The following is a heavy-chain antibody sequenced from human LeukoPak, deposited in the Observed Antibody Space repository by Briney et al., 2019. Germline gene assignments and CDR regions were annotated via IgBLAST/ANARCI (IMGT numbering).Heavy chain of an antibody. J-gene: IGHJ6*03. V-gene: IGHV3-33*07. D-gene: IGHD6-13*01. Sequence: AGSLRLSCAASGFTFSSYGMYWVRQAPGKGLDWMAVIWYDGSHKSYANSVKGRFNISSDNPKNILYLQMYSLRAGVTAVYYCARDRGYSSSWSFGKHYYMDVWGKGTTVTVSS. CDR3: ARDRGYSSSWSFGKHYYMDV. CDR2: IWYDGSHK. CDR1: GFTFSSYG.